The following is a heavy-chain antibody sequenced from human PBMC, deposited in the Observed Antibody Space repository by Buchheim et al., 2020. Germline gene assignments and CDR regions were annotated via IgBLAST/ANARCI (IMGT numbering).Heavy chain of an antibody. CDR1: DFTFSSYS. CDR3: AREGDLFDY. J-gene: IGHJ4*02. CDR2: ISSIGRTI. D-gene: IGHD2-21*01. Sequence: EVQLVESGGGLVQPGGSLRLSCAAFDFTFSSYSMYWVRQAPGKGLEWVSYISSIGRTIYYADSVKGRFTISRDNAKDSLYLQMSSLRAEDTAVCYCAREGDLFDYWGQGTL. V-gene: IGHV3-48*01.